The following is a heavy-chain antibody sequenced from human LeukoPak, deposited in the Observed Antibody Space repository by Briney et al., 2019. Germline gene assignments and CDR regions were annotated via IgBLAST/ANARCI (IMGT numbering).Heavy chain of an antibody. CDR1: GDPFTYYY. CDR2: INHSGST. CDR3: ASSVTRVTEYSHGFFDN. V-gene: IGHV4-34*01. Sequence: PSETLSLTCAVYGDPFTYYYWSWIRQSPEKGLEWIGEINHSGSTNYNPSLKSRVTISVDTSKNQFSLKVTSVTAVDTAVYYCASSVTRVTEYSHGFFDNWGQGTLVTVSS. D-gene: IGHD5-18*01. J-gene: IGHJ4*02.